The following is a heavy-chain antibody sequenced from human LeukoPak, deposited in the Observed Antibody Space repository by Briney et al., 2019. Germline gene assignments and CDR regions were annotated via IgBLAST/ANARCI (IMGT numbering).Heavy chain of an antibody. CDR3: ATRSPSIAAAGTNAFDI. Sequence: ASVKVSCKASGYTFTGYYMHWVRQAPGQGLEWMGWINPNSGGTNYAQKFQGRVTMTRDTSISTAHMELSRLRSDDTAVYYCATRSPSIAAAGTNAFDIWGQGTIVTVSA. D-gene: IGHD6-13*01. CDR1: GYTFTGYY. J-gene: IGHJ3*02. V-gene: IGHV1-2*02. CDR2: INPNSGGT.